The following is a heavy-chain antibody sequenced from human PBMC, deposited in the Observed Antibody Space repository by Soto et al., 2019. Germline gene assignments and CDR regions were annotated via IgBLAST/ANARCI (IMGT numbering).Heavy chain of an antibody. Sequence: GGSLRLSCAASGFTVSSYAMSWVRQAPGKGLEWVSAISGSGGSTYYADSVKGRFTISRDNSKNTLYLQMNSLRAEDTAVYYCAKARGVPKYYFDYWAREPWSPSPQ. CDR1: GFTVSSYA. D-gene: IGHD2-2*01. J-gene: IGHJ4*02. CDR3: AKARGVPKYYFDY. V-gene: IGHV3-23*01. CDR2: ISGSGGST.